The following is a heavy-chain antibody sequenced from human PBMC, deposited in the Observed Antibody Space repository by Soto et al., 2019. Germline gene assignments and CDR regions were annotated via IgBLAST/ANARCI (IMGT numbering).Heavy chain of an antibody. D-gene: IGHD4-17*01. J-gene: IGHJ4*02. CDR2: IWYDGTQK. V-gene: IGHV3-33*01. CDR3: ARAGGTTVTGLWHFDS. Sequence: QVQLEESGGGVVQPGRSLRLSCEASGVTFNTYSMHWVRQPPGKGLEWLAAIWYDGTQKYYADSVKGRFIISRDNSKKTLYLEMNSLRAVDTAVYYCARAGGTTVTGLWHFDSWGQGTLVTVSS. CDR1: GVTFNTYS.